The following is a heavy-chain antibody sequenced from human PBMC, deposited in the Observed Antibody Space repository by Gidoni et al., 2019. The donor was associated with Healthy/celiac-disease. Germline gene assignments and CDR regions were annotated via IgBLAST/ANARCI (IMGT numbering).Heavy chain of an antibody. CDR2: IYCGGST. D-gene: IGHD2-15*01. Sequence: QVPLQESGPGLVKPSETLSPTCTVSGGSVSSCSYYWSWIRQPPGKGLEWIGYIYCGGSTNYNPSLKSRVTISVDTSKNQFSLKLSSVTAADTAVYYCARDWGRYCSGGSCHYFDYWGQGTLVTVSS. V-gene: IGHV4-61*01. CDR3: ARDWGRYCSGGSCHYFDY. J-gene: IGHJ4*02. CDR1: GGSVSSCSYY.